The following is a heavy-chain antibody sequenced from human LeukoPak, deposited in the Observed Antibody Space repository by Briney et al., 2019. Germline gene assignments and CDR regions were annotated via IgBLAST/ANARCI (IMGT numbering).Heavy chain of an antibody. D-gene: IGHD2-2*01. CDR2: IYYSGST. V-gene: IGHV4-39*07. CDR3: ARGRYCSSTSCYPAFDY. CDR1: GGSISSSSYY. J-gene: IGHJ4*02. Sequence: PSETLSLTCTVSGGSISSSSYYWGWIRQPPGKGLERIGSIYYSGSTYYNPSLKSRVTISVDTSKNQFSLKLSSVTAADTAVYYCARGRYCSSTSCYPAFDYWGQGTLVTVSS.